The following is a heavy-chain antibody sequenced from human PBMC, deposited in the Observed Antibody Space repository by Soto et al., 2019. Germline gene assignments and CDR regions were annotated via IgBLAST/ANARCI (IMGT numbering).Heavy chain of an antibody. V-gene: IGHV3-9*01. CDR3: AKAYSPYCSGGSCYSNYYYGMDV. CDR1: GFTFDDYA. CDR2: ISWNSGSI. Sequence: EVQLVESGGGLVQPGRSLRLSCAASGFTFDDYAMHWVRQAPGKGLEWVSGISWNSGSIGYADSVKGRFTISRDNAKNSLYLQMNSLRAEDTALYYRAKAYSPYCSGGSCYSNYYYGMDVWGQGTTVTVSS. D-gene: IGHD2-15*01. J-gene: IGHJ6*02.